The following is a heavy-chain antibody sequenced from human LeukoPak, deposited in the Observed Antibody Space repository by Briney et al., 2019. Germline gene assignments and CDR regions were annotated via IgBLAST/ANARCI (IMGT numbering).Heavy chain of an antibody. CDR2: ITSGSGSNV. J-gene: IGHJ4*02. CDR1: GFTFSSHA. Sequence: GGSLRLSCAASGFTFSSHAMSWVRQAPGKGLEWVSAITSGSGSNVYYTDSLKGRFTISRDNSKNTLYLQMNSLRAEDTAVCYCARDFYGSGSYYTAFDYWGQGTQVTVSS. D-gene: IGHD3-10*01. CDR3: ARDFYGSGSYYTAFDY. V-gene: IGHV3-23*01.